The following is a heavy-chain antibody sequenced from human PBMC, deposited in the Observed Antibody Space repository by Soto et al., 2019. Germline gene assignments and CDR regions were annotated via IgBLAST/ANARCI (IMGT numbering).Heavy chain of an antibody. CDR3: AKPTSHYSHYAYFDY. Sequence: EGQLLESWGGLVQPGGSLRLSCAASGFTFSSYAMSWVRQAPGKGLEWVSAISGSGGSTYYADSVKGRFTISSDNSKNTLYRQRNSLRAEDTALYYCAKPTSHYSHYAYFDYWGQGTLVTVSS. CDR1: GFTFSSYA. D-gene: IGHD4-4*01. J-gene: IGHJ4*02. V-gene: IGHV3-23*01. CDR2: ISGSGGST.